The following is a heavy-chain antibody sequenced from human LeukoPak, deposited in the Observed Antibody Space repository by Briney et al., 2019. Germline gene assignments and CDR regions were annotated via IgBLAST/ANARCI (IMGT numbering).Heavy chain of an antibody. J-gene: IGHJ5*02. CDR1: GYTFTNNG. CDR3: ARDLGYCSSISCQRNWFDP. V-gene: IGHV1-18*01. Sequence: ASVKVSCKASGYTFTNNGISWVRQAPGQGLEWMGWISTYNGNTNYAQKLQDRVTMTTDTYTSTAYMELRSLRSDDTAVYYCARDLGYCSSISCQRNWFDPWGQGTLVTVSS. D-gene: IGHD2-2*01. CDR2: ISTYNGNT.